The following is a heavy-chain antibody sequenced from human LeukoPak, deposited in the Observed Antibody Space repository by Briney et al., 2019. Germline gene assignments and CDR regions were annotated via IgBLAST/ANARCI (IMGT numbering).Heavy chain of an antibody. V-gene: IGHV4-4*02. CDR3: ARDCSSTSFYSMVRAYGMDV. J-gene: IGHJ6*02. D-gene: IGHD2-2*01. CDR1: GGSISSTNW. CDR2: IYHSGNT. Sequence: SGTLSLTCAVSGGSISSTNWWSWVRQPPGQGLEWIGEIYHSGNTNYNPSLKSPVTISVDKSKNQFSLKLTSVTATDTAMYYCARDCSSTSFYSMVRAYGMDVWGQGTTVAVSS.